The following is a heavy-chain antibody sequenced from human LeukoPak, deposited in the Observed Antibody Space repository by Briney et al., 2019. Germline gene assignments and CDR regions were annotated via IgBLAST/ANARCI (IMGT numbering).Heavy chain of an antibody. CDR3: AAGFYDSSGYYFY. J-gene: IGHJ4*02. D-gene: IGHD3-22*01. CDR2: IIPIFGTA. V-gene: IGHV1-69*05. CDR1: GGTFSSYA. Sequence: SVKVSCKASGGTFSSYAISWVRQAPGQGLEWMGRIIPIFGTANYAQKFQGRVTITTDESTSTAYMGLSSLRSEDTAVYYCAAGFYDSSGYYFYWGQGTLVTVSS.